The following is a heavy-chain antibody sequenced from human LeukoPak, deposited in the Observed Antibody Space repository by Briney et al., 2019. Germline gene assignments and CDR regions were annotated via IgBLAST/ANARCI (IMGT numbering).Heavy chain of an antibody. CDR3: ARVEVAGREWFDP. CDR2: IYYSGST. Sequence: PSETLSLTCTVSGGSISSGGYYWSWIRQHPGKGLEWIGYIYYSGSTYYNPSLKSRVTISVDTSKNRFSLKLSSVTAADTAVYYCARVEVAGREWFDPWGQGTLVTVSS. D-gene: IGHD1-1*01. CDR1: GGSISSGGYY. V-gene: IGHV4-31*03. J-gene: IGHJ5*02.